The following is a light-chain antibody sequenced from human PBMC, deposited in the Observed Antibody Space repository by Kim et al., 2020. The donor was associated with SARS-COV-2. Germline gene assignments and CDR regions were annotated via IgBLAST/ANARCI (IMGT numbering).Light chain of an antibody. J-gene: IGKJ2*01. V-gene: IGKV1-39*01. Sequence: GDRVTITCRASQTIASYLNWDQQKPGKPPKLLIQATSRLQSGVPSRFSGSGSGTHFTLTISSLQPEDFSTYYCQQSYSSPPYTFGQGTKLEI. CDR2: ATS. CDR3: QQSYSSPPYT. CDR1: QTIASY.